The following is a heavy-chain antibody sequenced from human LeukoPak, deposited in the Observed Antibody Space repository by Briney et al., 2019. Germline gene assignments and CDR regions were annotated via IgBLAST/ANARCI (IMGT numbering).Heavy chain of an antibody. Sequence: GVSLTLSCIASGFAFDGYRMCWVRQAPGKRPEWLASVSSTSTYIDYAESLEGRFTISRDNAKNSLYLQMNSLRAEDTALYYCAKDIRAYGDSFDYWGQGTLVTVSS. J-gene: IGHJ4*02. CDR1: GFAFDGYR. CDR2: VSSTSTYI. D-gene: IGHD4-17*01. CDR3: AKDIRAYGDSFDY. V-gene: IGHV3-21*04.